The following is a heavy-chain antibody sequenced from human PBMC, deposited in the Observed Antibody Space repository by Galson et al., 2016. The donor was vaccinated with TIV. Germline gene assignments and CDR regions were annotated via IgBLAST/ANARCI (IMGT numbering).Heavy chain of an antibody. V-gene: IGHV4-31*03. D-gene: IGHD3-3*02. J-gene: IGHJ3*01. CDR3: AGEHFPHDSLDV. CDR1: GDSVSNAAYY. CDR2: VYYTGTS. Sequence: TLSLTCSVSGDSVSNAAYYWTWIRQLPGKGLEWIGNVYYTGTSYYNPSLKSRITMSVDTSKNQFSLKLTSVTAADSALYFCAGEHFPHDSLDVWGQGTGVTVSS.